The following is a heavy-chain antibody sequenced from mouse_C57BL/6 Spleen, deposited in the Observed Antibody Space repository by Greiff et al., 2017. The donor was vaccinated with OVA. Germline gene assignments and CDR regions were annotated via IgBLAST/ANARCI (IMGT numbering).Heavy chain of an antibody. CDR1: GYTFTDYN. Sequence: EVKLQESGPELVKPGASVKMSCKASGYTFTDYNMHWVKQSHGKSLEWIGYINPNNGGTSYNQKFKGKATLTVNKSSSTAYMELRSLTSEDSAVYYCARRGVLRGYFDVWGTGTTVTVSS. V-gene: IGHV1-22*01. CDR3: ARRGVLRGYFDV. D-gene: IGHD1-1*01. J-gene: IGHJ1*03. CDR2: INPNNGGT.